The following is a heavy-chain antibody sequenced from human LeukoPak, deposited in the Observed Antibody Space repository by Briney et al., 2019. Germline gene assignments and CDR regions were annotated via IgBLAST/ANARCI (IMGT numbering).Heavy chain of an antibody. CDR2: IRYDGSNK. CDR1: GFTFSSYG. CDR3: AKVAQPYYYYYGMDV. J-gene: IGHJ6*02. V-gene: IGHV3-30*02. Sequence: GGSLRLSCAASGFTFSSYGRHWVRQAPGKGLEWVAFIRYDGSNKYYADSVKGRFTISRDNSKNTLYLQMNSLRAEDTAVYYCAKVAQPYYYYYGMDVWGQGTTVTVSS.